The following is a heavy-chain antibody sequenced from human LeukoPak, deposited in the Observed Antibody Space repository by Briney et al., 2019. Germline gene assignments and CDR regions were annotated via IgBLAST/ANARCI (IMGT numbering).Heavy chain of an antibody. V-gene: IGHV1-2*02. Sequence: GASVKVSCKASGYTFTGYYMHWVRQAPGQGLEWMGWINPNSGGTNYAQKFQGRVTMTRDTSISTAYMELSRLRSDDTAIYYCARESVIAAAGTDYFDYWGQGTLVTVSS. J-gene: IGHJ4*02. CDR3: ARESVIAAAGTDYFDY. CDR2: INPNSGGT. D-gene: IGHD6-13*01. CDR1: GYTFTGYY.